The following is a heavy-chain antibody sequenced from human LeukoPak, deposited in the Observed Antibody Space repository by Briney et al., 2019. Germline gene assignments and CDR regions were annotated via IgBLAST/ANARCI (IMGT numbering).Heavy chain of an antibody. Sequence: SVKVSCKASGYTFTSYGISWVRQAPGQGLEWMGGIIPIFGTANYAQKFQGRVTITADESTSTAYMELSSLRSEDTAVYYCARGGCSGGSCYSPRRDYGIDVWGKGATVTVSS. CDR2: IIPIFGTA. J-gene: IGHJ6*04. D-gene: IGHD2-15*01. CDR1: GYTFTSYG. CDR3: ARGGCSGGSCYSPRRDYGIDV. V-gene: IGHV1-69*13.